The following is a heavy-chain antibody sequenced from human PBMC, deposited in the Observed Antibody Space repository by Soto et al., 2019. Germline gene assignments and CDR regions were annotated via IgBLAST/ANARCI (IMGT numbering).Heavy chain of an antibody. CDR2: MNPNSGNT. Sequence: GASVKVSCKASGYTFTSYDINWVRQATGQGFEYLGWMNPNSGNTGYVKKFQGRVTMTRDTSMSTAYMELSSLRSDDTAVYYCARGPHITTIGHTFDIWGQGTMVTVSS. CDR3: ARGPHITTIGHTFDI. V-gene: IGHV1-8*01. J-gene: IGHJ3*02. D-gene: IGHD3-22*01. CDR1: GYTFTSYD.